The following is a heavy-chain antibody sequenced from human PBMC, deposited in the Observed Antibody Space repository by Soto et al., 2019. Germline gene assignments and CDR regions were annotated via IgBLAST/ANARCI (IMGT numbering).Heavy chain of an antibody. V-gene: IGHV3-30*18. CDR1: GYTFTSYY. Sequence: QVQLVQSGAEVKKPGASVKVSCKASGYTFTSYYMHWVRQAPGKGLEWVAVISYDGSNKYYADSVKGRFTISRDNSKNTLYLQMNSLRAEDTAVYYCAKMLYYYDSSGYYYYYGMDVWGQGTTVTVSS. D-gene: IGHD3-22*01. CDR2: ISYDGSNK. CDR3: AKMLYYYDSSGYYYYYGMDV. J-gene: IGHJ6*02.